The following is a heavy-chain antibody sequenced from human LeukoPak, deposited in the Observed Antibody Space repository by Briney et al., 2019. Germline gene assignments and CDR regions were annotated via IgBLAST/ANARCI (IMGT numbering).Heavy chain of an antibody. V-gene: IGHV3-48*04. CDR1: GFTFSSYS. Sequence: GGSLRLSCAASGFTFSSYSMNWVSQAPGKGLEWVSYISSSSSTIYYADSVKGRFTISRDNAKNSLYLQMNSLRAEDTAVYYCARVNGYNYPNDAFHIWGQGTMVTVSS. CDR3: ARVNGYNYPNDAFHI. CDR2: ISSSSSTI. D-gene: IGHD5-24*01. J-gene: IGHJ3*02.